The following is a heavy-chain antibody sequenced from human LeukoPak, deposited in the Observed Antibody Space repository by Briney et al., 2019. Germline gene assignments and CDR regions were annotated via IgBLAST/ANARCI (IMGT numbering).Heavy chain of an antibody. D-gene: IGHD6-19*01. Sequence: TGGSLRLSCAASGFTVSTSYMSWVRQAQGKGREWVAIIKPDGSGEYYLDSVKGRFTISRDNAKNSLYLQMNSLRADDTAVYFCLTGYSSHWYNEGNYWGQGILVTVSS. V-gene: IGHV3-7*01. J-gene: IGHJ4*02. CDR2: IKPDGSGE. CDR1: GFTVSTSY. CDR3: LTGYSSHWYNEGNY.